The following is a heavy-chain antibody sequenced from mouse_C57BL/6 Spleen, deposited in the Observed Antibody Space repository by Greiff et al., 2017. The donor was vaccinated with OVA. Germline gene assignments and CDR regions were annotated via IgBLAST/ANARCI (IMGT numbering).Heavy chain of an antibody. V-gene: IGHV1-82*01. CDR2: IYPGDGDT. J-gene: IGHJ2*01. CDR1: GYAFSSSW. Sequence: VNLMESGPELVKPGASVKISCKASGYAFSSSWMNWVKQRPGKGLEWIGRIYPGDGDTNYNGKFKGKATLTADKSSSTAYMQLSSLTSEDSAVYFCARGVVTTNYFDYWGQGTTLTVSS. CDR3: ARGVVTTNYFDY. D-gene: IGHD2-2*01.